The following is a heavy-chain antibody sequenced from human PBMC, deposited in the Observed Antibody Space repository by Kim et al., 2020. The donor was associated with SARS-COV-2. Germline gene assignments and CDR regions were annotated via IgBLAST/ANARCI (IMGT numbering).Heavy chain of an antibody. Sequence: SETLSLTCAVSGGSISSSNWWSWVRQPPGKGLEWIGEIYHSGSTNYNPSLKSRVTISVDKSKNQFSLKLSSVTAADTAVYYCARKPGAIVVVPAGEKYNWFDPWGQGTLVTVSS. CDR1: GGSISSSNW. CDR3: ARKPGAIVVVPAGEKYNWFDP. D-gene: IGHD2-2*01. V-gene: IGHV4-4*02. CDR2: IYHSGST. J-gene: IGHJ5*02.